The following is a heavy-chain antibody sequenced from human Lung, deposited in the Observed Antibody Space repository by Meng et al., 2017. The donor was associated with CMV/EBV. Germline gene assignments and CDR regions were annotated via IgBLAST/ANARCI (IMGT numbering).Heavy chain of an antibody. CDR3: ARHLPTYYYDSSGYYYPYYYYGMDV. J-gene: IGHJ6*02. V-gene: IGHV2-26*01. Sequence: SGPTLVKPTETLTLTCTVSGFSLSNARMGVSWIRQPPGKALEWLAHSFSNDEKSYSTSLKSRLTISKDTSKSQVVLTMTNMDPVDTATYYCARHLPTYYYDSSGYYYPYYYYGMDVWGQGTTVTVSS. CDR1: GFSLSNARMG. CDR2: SFSNDEK. D-gene: IGHD3-22*01.